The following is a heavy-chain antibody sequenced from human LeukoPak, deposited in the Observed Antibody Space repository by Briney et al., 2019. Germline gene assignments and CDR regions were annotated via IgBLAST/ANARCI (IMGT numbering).Heavy chain of an antibody. D-gene: IGHD1-26*01. V-gene: IGHV3-30*03. CDR3: ARDMSGSSWYFYYGMDV. CDR2: ISYDGSNK. Sequence: PGGSLRLSCAASGFTFSSYGMHWVRQAPGEGLEWVAVISYDGSNKYYADSVKGRFTISRDNSKNTLYLQMNSLRAEDTAVYYCARDMSGSSWYFYYGMDVWGQGTTVTVSS. J-gene: IGHJ6*02. CDR1: GFTFSSYG.